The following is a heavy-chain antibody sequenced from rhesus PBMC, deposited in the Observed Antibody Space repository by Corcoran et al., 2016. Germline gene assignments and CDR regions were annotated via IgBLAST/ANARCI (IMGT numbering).Heavy chain of an antibody. V-gene: IGHV1-111*02. D-gene: IGHD2-27*01. CDR2: VDPEDGEA. CDR3: AAGGIGIDY. CDR1: GYTFTDSY. Sequence: EVQLVQSGAEVKKPGASVKISCKASGYTFTDSYLHWVRPSPGKGLEWMGRVDPEDGEARHAQKFQDRVTITAGTSTDTAYMERSSLRSEDTAVYYCAAGGIGIDYWGQGVLVTVSS. J-gene: IGHJ4*01.